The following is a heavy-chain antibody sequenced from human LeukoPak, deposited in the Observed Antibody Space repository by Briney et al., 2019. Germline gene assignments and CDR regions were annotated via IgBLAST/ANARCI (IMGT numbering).Heavy chain of an antibody. J-gene: IGHJ4*02. CDR1: GFTFNSYW. D-gene: IGHD2-2*01. CDR2: IKQDGSEK. V-gene: IGHV3-7*03. Sequence: PGGSLRVSRAASGFTFNSYWMSWVRQARGKGLEWVANIKQDGSEKYYVDSVKGRFTISRDNAKNSLYLQMNSLRAEDTALYYCAKDNPAGGFDYWGQGTLVTVSS. CDR3: AKDNPAGGFDY.